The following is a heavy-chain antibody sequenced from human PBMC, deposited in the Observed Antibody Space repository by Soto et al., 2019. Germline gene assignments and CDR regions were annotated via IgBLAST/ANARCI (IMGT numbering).Heavy chain of an antibody. V-gene: IGHV3-48*02. CDR1: GFAFSTYS. CDR2: ISFSSTTI. J-gene: IGHJ5*02. CDR3: ARDNGMAGSFDP. D-gene: IGHD2-8*01. Sequence: GGFLRISCAASGFAFSTYSMNWVRQAPGKGLEWVSYISFSSTTIFYADSVRGRFTISRDNAKNSLYLQMNTLRDEDTAVYYCARDNGMAGSFDPWGQGTLVTVSS.